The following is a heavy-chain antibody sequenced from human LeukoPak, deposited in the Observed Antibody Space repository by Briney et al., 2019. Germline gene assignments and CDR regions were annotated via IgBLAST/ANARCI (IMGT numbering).Heavy chain of an antibody. CDR1: GGSISSSSYY. Sequence: QPSETLSLTCTVSGGSISSSSYYWGWIRQPPGKGLEWIGSIYYSGSTYYNPSLKSRVTISVDTSKNQFSLKLSSVTAADTAVYYCARDRPTVGRGTDWFDYWGQGTLVTVSS. CDR2: IYYSGST. D-gene: IGHD4-11*01. J-gene: IGHJ4*02. V-gene: IGHV4-39*07. CDR3: ARDRPTVGRGTDWFDY.